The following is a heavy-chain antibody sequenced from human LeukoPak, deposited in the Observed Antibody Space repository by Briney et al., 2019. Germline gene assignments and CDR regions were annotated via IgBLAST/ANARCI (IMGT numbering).Heavy chain of an antibody. D-gene: IGHD5-12*01. CDR3: ARHKGDSGYENYFGY. CDR1: GGSISNYY. CDR2: VYYSGYT. Sequence: PSETLSLTCTVSGGSISNYYWSWIRQPPGKGLEWIGYVYYSGYTNYNPSLKSRATISADTSKNRFSLKLTSVTAADTAVYYCARHKGDSGYENYFGYWGQGTLVIVST. J-gene: IGHJ4*02. V-gene: IGHV4-59*08.